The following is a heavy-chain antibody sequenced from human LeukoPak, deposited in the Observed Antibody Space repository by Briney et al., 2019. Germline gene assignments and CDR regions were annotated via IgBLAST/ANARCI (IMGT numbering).Heavy chain of an antibody. D-gene: IGHD1-26*01. Sequence: PGGSLRLSCAAPGFTFSMHWMSWVRQAPGKGLEWVANTKEDGSEKYYVDSVTGRFTISRDNAKNSLYLQMNSLRAEDTAVYYCVRDDSRYGGSPGYWGQGTLVIV. CDR2: TKEDGSEK. J-gene: IGHJ4*02. CDR3: VRDDSRYGGSPGY. CDR1: GFTFSMHW. V-gene: IGHV3-7*01.